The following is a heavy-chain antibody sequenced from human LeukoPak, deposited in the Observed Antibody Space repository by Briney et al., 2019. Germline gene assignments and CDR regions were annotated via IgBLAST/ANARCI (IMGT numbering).Heavy chain of an antibody. CDR2: ISYDGSNK. Sequence: PGGSLRLSCEASGFTFSSYAMHWVRQAPGEGLEWVAVISYDGSNKYYADSVKGRFTISRDNSKNTLYLQMNSLRAEDTAVYYCARGSLWLQLDYWGQGTLVTVSS. D-gene: IGHD5-24*01. V-gene: IGHV3-30-3*01. J-gene: IGHJ4*02. CDR3: ARGSLWLQLDY. CDR1: GFTFSSYA.